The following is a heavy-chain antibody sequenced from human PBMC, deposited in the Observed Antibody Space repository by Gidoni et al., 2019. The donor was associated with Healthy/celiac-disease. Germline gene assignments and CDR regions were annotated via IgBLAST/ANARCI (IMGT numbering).Heavy chain of an antibody. D-gene: IGHD3-22*01. CDR3: AKDFYYDSSGYYTPFDY. CDR1: GFTFSSYA. CDR2: ISGSGGST. J-gene: IGHJ4*02. Sequence: EVQLLESGGGLVQPGGSLRLSCAASGFTFSSYAMSWVRQAPGKGLEWVSAISGSGGSTYYADAVKGRFTISRDNSKNTLYLKMNSLRAEDTAVYYCAKDFYYDSSGYYTPFDYWGQGTLVTVSS. V-gene: IGHV3-23*01.